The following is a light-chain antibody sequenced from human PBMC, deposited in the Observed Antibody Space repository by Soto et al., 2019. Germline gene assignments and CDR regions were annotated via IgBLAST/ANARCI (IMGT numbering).Light chain of an antibody. J-gene: IGLJ2*01. Sequence: QSVVTQPPSVSAAPGQTVTISCSGSRSNIGNNYVSWYQQLPGTAPKLLIYDNNRRPSGVPDRVSGSKSGTSATLDITGLQTGDEADYYCGAWDSSRSAVVFGGGTKLTVL. CDR1: RSNIGNNY. CDR3: GAWDSSRSAVV. CDR2: DNN. V-gene: IGLV1-51*01.